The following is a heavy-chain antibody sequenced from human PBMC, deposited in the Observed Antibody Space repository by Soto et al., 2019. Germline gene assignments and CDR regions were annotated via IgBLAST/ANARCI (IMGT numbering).Heavy chain of an antibody. CDR2: IYPIDSNT. CDR1: GYNFDIHW. CDR3: ARLTKFSLDTRGYGMDV. V-gene: IGHV5-51*01. J-gene: IGHJ6*02. Sequence: GESQKICCAGSGYNFDIHWIAGGRQMPGKGLEWMGVIYPIDSNTRYSPNFQGQVTISVDKSTSTAYLQWSSLKVADTAMYYCARLTKFSLDTRGYGMDVWGHGTTVTVSS. D-gene: IGHD5-18*01.